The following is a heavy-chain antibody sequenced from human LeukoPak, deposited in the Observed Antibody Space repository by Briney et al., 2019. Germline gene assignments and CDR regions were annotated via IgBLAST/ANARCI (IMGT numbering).Heavy chain of an antibody. CDR2: IYYSGGT. D-gene: IGHD1-26*01. V-gene: IGHV4-59*08. Sequence: SETLSLTCTVSSASISGHYWSWVRQPPGKGLEWIAYIYYSGGTKYNPSLKSRVTVSLDTPKNQFSLKLSSVTAADTAVYYCARHAQSPYSGSFDYWGQGTLVTVSS. CDR1: SASISGHY. CDR3: ARHAQSPYSGSFDY. J-gene: IGHJ4*02.